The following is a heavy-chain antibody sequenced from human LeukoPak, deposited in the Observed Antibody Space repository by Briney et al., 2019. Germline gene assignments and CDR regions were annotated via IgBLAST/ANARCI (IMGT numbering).Heavy chain of an antibody. Sequence: PGGSLRLSCAASGFTFSSYAMHWVRQAPGKGLEWVAVISYDGSNKYYADSVKGRFTISRDNSKNTLYLQMNSLRAEDTAVYYCARERDNGDYGNGWFDYWGQGTLVTVSS. V-gene: IGHV3-30*04. CDR2: ISYDGSNK. CDR3: ARERDNGDYGNGWFDY. CDR1: GFTFSSYA. J-gene: IGHJ4*02. D-gene: IGHD4-17*01.